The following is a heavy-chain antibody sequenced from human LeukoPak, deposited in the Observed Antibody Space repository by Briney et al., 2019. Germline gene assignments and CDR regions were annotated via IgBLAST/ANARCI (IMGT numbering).Heavy chain of an antibody. V-gene: IGHV4-61*02. CDR3: ARAGYDFRSGYSIWFDP. CDR1: GGSISSGSYY. Sequence: SETLSLTCTVSGGSISSGSYYWRWIRQPARKVLHWIGRIYTSGRTNYHHYHKSRVTISVDTSKNQFSLKLSSVSTADTAVYYCARAGYDFRSGYSIWFDPWGQGTLVTVSS. J-gene: IGHJ5*02. CDR2: IYTSGRT. D-gene: IGHD3-3*01.